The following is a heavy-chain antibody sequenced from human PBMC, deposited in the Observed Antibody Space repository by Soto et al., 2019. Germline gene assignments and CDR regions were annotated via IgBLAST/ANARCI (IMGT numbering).Heavy chain of an antibody. D-gene: IGHD3-10*01. J-gene: IGHJ4*02. CDR3: ARRPLVRGIIPYYFDS. Sequence: QLQLQESGPGLVKPSETLSLTCTVSGGSINNSSFYWGWVRQPPGKRLEWIGSIYYSGSAYYKPSLKIRLTIAVDTSKNTFSLNLSSVTAADTAVYFCARRPLVRGIIPYYFDSWGQGTLVTVSS. V-gene: IGHV4-39*01. CDR2: IYYSGSA. CDR1: GGSINNSSFY.